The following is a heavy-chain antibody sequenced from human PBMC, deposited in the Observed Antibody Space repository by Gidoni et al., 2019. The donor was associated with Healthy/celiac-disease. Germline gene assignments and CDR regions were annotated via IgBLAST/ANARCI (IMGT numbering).Heavy chain of an antibody. CDR2: ISGSGGST. V-gene: IGHV3-23*01. D-gene: IGHD6-13*01. CDR3: AKDEMIAVAVHPFDY. CDR1: GFTFSRYA. Sequence: EVQLLESGGGLVPPGGSLRLSCAASGFTFSRYAMSWVRQAPGKGLEWVSAISGSGGSTYYADSVKGRFTISRDNSKNTLYLQMNRLRAEDTAVYYCAKDEMIAVAVHPFDYWGQGTLVTVSS. J-gene: IGHJ4*02.